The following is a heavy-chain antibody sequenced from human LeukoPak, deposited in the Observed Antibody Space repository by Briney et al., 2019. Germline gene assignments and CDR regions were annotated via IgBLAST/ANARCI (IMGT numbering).Heavy chain of an antibody. J-gene: IGHJ4*02. D-gene: IGHD3-10*01. Sequence: GASVKVSCKASGYTFTGYYMHWVRQAPGQGLEWMGWINPNSGGTTYAQKFQGRVTMTRDTSISTAYMELSRLRSDDTAVYYCARVPYYGSGRRGYYFDYWGQGTLVTVSS. V-gene: IGHV1-2*02. CDR3: ARVPYYGSGRRGYYFDY. CDR1: GYTFTGYY. CDR2: INPNSGGT.